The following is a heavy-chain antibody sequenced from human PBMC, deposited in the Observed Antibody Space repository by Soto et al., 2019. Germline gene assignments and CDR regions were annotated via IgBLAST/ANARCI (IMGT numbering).Heavy chain of an antibody. J-gene: IGHJ6*02. CDR3: VRDVGGNEVGMDV. CDR2: IYSGGST. Sequence: EVQLVESGGALVQPGGSLRLSCAASGFTVSSYYMSWVRQAPGKGLEWVSVIYSGGSTYYADSVKGRFTISRHNSKNTLYRQMNSMRGEDTAVYYCVRDVGGNEVGMDVWGQGTTGTV. D-gene: IGHD2-15*01. CDR1: GFTVSSYY. V-gene: IGHV3-53*04.